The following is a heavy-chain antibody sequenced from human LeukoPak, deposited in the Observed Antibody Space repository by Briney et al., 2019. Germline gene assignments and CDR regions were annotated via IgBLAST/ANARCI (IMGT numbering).Heavy chain of an antibody. Sequence: PGGSLRLSCAASGFTFSSYAMSWVRQAPGKGLEWVSAISGSGGSTYYADSVKGRFTISRDNSKNTLYLQMNSLRAEDTAVYYCARDRIVAAGTLGWFDPWGQGTLVTVSS. CDR3: ARDRIVAAGTLGWFDP. CDR1: GFTFSSYA. J-gene: IGHJ5*02. CDR2: ISGSGGST. D-gene: IGHD6-13*01. V-gene: IGHV3-23*01.